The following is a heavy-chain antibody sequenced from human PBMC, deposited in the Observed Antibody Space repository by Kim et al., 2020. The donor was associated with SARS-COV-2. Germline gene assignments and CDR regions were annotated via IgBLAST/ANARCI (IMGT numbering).Heavy chain of an antibody. CDR1: GYTFTGYY. Sequence: ASVKVSCKASGYTFTGYYMHWVRQAPGQGLEWMGWINPNSGGTNYAQKFQGRVTMTRDTSISTAYMELSRLRSDDTAVYYCARGPITGTARDAFDIWGQGTMVTVSS. CDR3: ARGPITGTARDAFDI. V-gene: IGHV1-2*02. CDR2: INPNSGGT. J-gene: IGHJ3*02. D-gene: IGHD1-20*01.